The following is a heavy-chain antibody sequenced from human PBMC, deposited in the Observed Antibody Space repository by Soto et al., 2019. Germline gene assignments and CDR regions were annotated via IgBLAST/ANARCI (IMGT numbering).Heavy chain of an antibody. CDR3: PRDFRPREDLTIFEVPSSY. D-gene: IGHD3-3*01. J-gene: IGHJ4*02. CDR2: INAGNGNT. V-gene: IGHV1-3*01. CDR1: GYTFTSYA. Sequence: QVQLVQSGAEVKKPGASVKVSCKASGYTFTSYAMHWVRQAPGQRLEWMGWINAGNGNTKYSQKFQGRVTITRDTSASTAYMELSSLRSEDTAVYYCPRDFRPREDLTIFEVPSSYWGQGTLVTVSS.